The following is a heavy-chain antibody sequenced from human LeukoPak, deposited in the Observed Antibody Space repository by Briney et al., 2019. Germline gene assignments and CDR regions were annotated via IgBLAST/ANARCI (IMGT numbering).Heavy chain of an antibody. CDR2: IYTSGST. J-gene: IGHJ6*03. CDR3: ARHVAAAHRRMYYYYYYMDV. D-gene: IGHD6-13*01. CDR1: GGSISSYY. V-gene: IGHV4-4*09. Sequence: SETLSLTCTVSGGSISSYYWSWIRQPPGKGLEWIGYIYTSGSTNYNPSLKSRVTISVDTSKNQFSLKLSSVTAADTAVYYCARHVAAAHRRMYYYYYYMDVWGKGTTVTVSS.